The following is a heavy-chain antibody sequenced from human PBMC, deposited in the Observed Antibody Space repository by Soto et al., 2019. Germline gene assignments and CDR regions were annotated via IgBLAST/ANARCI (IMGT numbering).Heavy chain of an antibody. D-gene: IGHD2-15*01. CDR2: PNPNSGET. CDR1: GYTFTDYD. Sequence: QEQLVQSGAEVKKPGASVKVSCKTSGYTFTDYDINWVRQATGQGLEWIGWPNPNSGETGYAQKFQGRVTMTRSASLSTAYLELSSLRSEDTAVYYCARVAVAARPRWYNWFDPWGQGTLVTVSS. V-gene: IGHV1-8*01. J-gene: IGHJ5*02. CDR3: ARVAVAARPRWYNWFDP.